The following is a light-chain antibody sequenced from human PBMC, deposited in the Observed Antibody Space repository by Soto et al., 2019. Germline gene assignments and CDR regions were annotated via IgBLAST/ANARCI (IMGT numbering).Light chain of an antibody. CDR2: DTS. CDR1: QSVDGS. Sequence: EIVLTQSTVTLSLSPGERATLSYRASQSVDGSLAWYQLKPGQTPRLLIYDTSNRATGIPVRFSGSGSGTDFTLTISSLEPEDFAVYYCQHRATWPLTFGGGTKVEIK. V-gene: IGKV3-11*01. J-gene: IGKJ4*01. CDR3: QHRATWPLT.